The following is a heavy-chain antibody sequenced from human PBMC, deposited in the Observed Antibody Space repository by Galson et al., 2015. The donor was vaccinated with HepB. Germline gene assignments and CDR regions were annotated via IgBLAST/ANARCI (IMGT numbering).Heavy chain of an antibody. CDR3: SRVTDCSGTSCNDY. V-gene: IGHV3-49*01. CDR1: GFTFGDYA. Sequence: SLRLSCAASGFTFGDYAMNWFRQAPGKGLEWVGFKRSKTYGGTTEYGASVKGRFTISRDGSKSIAYLQMNSLKTEDTAVYYCSRVTDCSGTSCNDYWGQGTLVTVSS. CDR2: KRSKTYGGTT. J-gene: IGHJ4*02. D-gene: IGHD2-2*01.